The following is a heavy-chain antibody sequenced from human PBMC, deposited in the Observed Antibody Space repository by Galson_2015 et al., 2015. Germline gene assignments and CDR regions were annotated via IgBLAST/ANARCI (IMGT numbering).Heavy chain of an antibody. CDR2: ISWNSGSI. Sequence: SLRLSCAASGFTFDDYAMHWVRQAPGKGLEWVSGISWNSGSIGYADSVKGRFTISRDNAKNSLYLQMNSLRDEDTAVYYCARGTMVQGVIYYFDYWGQGTLVTVSS. D-gene: IGHD3-10*01. CDR3: ARGTMVQGVIYYFDY. J-gene: IGHJ4*02. CDR1: GFTFDDYA. V-gene: IGHV3-9*01.